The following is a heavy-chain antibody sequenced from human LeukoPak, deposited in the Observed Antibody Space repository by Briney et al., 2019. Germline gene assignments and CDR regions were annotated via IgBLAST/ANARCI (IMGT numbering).Heavy chain of an antibody. Sequence: SETLSLTCTVSGGSISSGGYYWSWIRQHPGKGLEWIGYIYYSGSTYYNPSLKSRVTISVDTSKNQFSLKLSSVTAAHTAVYYCARAGSGEKYLGYCSGGSCYSDYFDYWGQGTLVTVSS. D-gene: IGHD2-15*01. CDR2: IYYSGST. CDR1: GGSISSGGYY. CDR3: ARAGSGEKYLGYCSGGSCYSDYFDY. V-gene: IGHV4-31*03. J-gene: IGHJ4*02.